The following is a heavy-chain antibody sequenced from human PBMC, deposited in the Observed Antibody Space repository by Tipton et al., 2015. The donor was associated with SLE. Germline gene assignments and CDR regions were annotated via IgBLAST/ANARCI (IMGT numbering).Heavy chain of an antibody. V-gene: IGHV4-59*01. D-gene: IGHD4-11*01. J-gene: IGHJ4*02. Sequence: TLSLTCTVSGGSISSYYWSWIRQPPGKGLEWIGDIYYSGSTNYNPSLKSRVTISVDTSKNQFSLKLSFVTAADTAVYYCARWSGPTVNFDYWGQGTLVTVSS. CDR2: IYYSGST. CDR3: ARWSGPTVNFDY. CDR1: GGSISSYY.